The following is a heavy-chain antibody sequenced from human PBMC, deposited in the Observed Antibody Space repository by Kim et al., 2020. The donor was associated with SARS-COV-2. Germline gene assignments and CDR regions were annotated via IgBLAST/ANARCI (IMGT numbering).Heavy chain of an antibody. V-gene: IGHV4-31*03. CDR3: AGMSVLRYFDWLFGGAYSDY. J-gene: IGHJ4*02. CDR1: GGSISSGGYY. CDR2: IYYSGST. Sequence: SETLSLTCTVSGGSISSGGYYWSWIRQHPGKGLEWIGYIYYSGSTYYNPSLKSRVTLSVDTSKNQFSLKLSSVTAADTAVYYCAGMSVLRYFDWLFGGAYSDYWGQGNLVTVSS. D-gene: IGHD3-9*01.